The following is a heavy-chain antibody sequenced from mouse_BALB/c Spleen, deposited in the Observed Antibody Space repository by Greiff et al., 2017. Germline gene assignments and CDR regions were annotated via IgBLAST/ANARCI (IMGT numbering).Heavy chain of an antibody. J-gene: IGHJ2*01. D-gene: IGHD4-1*01. CDR1: GFTFSSYT. Sequence: EVHLVESGGGLVQPGGSLKLSCAASGFTFSSYTMSWVRQTPEKRLEWVAYISNGGGSTYYPDTVKGRFTISRDNAKNTLYLQMSSLKSEDTAMYYCARLDWDEGGFDYWGQGTTLTVSS. CDR3: ARLDWDEGGFDY. V-gene: IGHV5-12-2*01. CDR2: ISNGGGST.